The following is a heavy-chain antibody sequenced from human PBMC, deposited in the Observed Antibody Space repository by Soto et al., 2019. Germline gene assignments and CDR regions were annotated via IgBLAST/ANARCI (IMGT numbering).Heavy chain of an antibody. J-gene: IGHJ6*02. CDR1: GYTFTSYA. CDR3: ARGGVVLVPAAIYGMDV. D-gene: IGHD2-2*01. V-gene: IGHV1-2*04. CDR2: INPDSGGT. Sequence: ASVKVSCKTSGYTFTSYAMHWVRQAPGQRLEWMGWINPDSGGTNYAQKFQGWVTMTRDTSVSTAYMELSRLRSDDTAVYYCARGGVVLVPAAIYGMDVWGQGTTVTVSS.